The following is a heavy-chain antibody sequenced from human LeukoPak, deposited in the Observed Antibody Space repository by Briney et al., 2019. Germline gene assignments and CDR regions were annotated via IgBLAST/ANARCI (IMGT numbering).Heavy chain of an antibody. CDR2: ISSSSSTI. J-gene: IGHJ4*02. V-gene: IGHV3-48*01. Sequence: GGSLRLSCAASGFTFSSYSMNWVRQAPGKGLEWVSYISSSSSTIYYADSVKGRFTISRDNAKNSLYLQMNSLTVEDTAVYYCVRNWNLDSWGQGSLVTVSS. CDR3: VRNWNLDS. D-gene: IGHD1-1*01. CDR1: GFTFSSYS.